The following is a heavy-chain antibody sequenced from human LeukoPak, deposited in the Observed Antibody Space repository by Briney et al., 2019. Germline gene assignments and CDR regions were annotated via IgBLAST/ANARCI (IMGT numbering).Heavy chain of an antibody. J-gene: IGHJ6*03. D-gene: IGHD5-18*01. Sequence: GGSLRLSCAASGFTFSNYDMHWVRQAPGKGLEWVAVISYDGSNKFYADSVKGRFTISRDNSKNTLYLQMNSLRAEDTAVYYCAKGSESGYSYGYSYYYYMDVWGEGTTVTVSS. V-gene: IGHV3-30*18. CDR2: ISYDGSNK. CDR3: AKGSESGYSYGYSYYYYMDV. CDR1: GFTFSNYD.